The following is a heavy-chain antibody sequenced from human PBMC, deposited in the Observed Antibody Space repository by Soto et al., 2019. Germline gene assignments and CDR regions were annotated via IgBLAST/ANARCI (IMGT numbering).Heavy chain of an antibody. CDR3: AGPRSRTHYYYGMDV. V-gene: IGHV3-21*01. CDR2: ISSSSSYI. CDR1: GFTFSSYS. J-gene: IGHJ6*02. D-gene: IGHD2-2*01. Sequence: GGSLRLSCAASGFTFSSYSMNWVRQAPGKGLEWVSSISSSSSYIYYADSVKGRFTISRDNAKNSLYLQMNSLRAEDTAVYYCAGPRSRTHYYYGMDVWGQGTTVTVSS.